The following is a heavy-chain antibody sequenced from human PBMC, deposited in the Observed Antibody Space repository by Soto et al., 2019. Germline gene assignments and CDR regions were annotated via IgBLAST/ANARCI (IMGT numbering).Heavy chain of an antibody. CDR2: INHNRNT. CDR1: GGSFSDTY. D-gene: IGHD6-13*01. Sequence: PSETLSLTCAVYGGSFSDTYWNWFRQPPGKGLEWIGEINHNRNTIYNPSLTSRVIISVDKSKNHFSLKLSSVTDADTAVYYCARGERQQQRDYWGQGTLVTVSS. J-gene: IGHJ4*02. CDR3: ARGERQQQRDY. V-gene: IGHV4-34*01.